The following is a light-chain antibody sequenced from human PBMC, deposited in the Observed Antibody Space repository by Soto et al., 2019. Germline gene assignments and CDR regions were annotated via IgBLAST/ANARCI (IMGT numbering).Light chain of an antibody. Sequence: DIQMTQSPSTLSASVGDRVTITCRASQSIGRFLAWYQHQPGKAPKLLIYDASTLESGVPSRFSGTESGTEFTFSITSLQPEDFGTYYCQQCYMGWTFGQGTKVDLK. J-gene: IGKJ1*01. V-gene: IGKV1-5*01. CDR3: QQCYMGWT. CDR1: QSIGRF. CDR2: DAS.